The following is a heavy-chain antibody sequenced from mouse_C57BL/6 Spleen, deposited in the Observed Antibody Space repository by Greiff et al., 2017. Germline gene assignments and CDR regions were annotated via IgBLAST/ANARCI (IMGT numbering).Heavy chain of an antibody. CDR1: GYTFTDYN. D-gene: IGHD2-3*01. J-gene: IGHJ4*01. V-gene: IGHV1-18*01. CDR3: ARVGWLLPHYYAMDY. CDR2: INPNNGGT. Sequence: EVKLVESGPELVKPGASVKIPCKASGYTFTDYNMDWVKQSHGKSLEWIGDINPNNGGTIYNQKFKGKATLTVDKSSSTAYMELRSLTSEDTAVYYCARVGWLLPHYYAMDYWGQGTSVTVSS.